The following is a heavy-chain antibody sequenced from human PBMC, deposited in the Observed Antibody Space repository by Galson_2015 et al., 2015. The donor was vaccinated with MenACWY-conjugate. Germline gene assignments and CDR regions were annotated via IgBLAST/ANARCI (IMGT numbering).Heavy chain of an antibody. CDR1: GFTFSSYA. J-gene: IGHJ5*02. CDR2: ISGSGGST. V-gene: IGHV3-23*01. D-gene: IGHD3-10*01. Sequence: SLRLSCAASGFTFSSYAMSWVRQAPGKGLEWVSAISGSGGSTYYADSVKGRFTISRDNAKNSLYLQMNSLRAEDTAVCYCARDLNGFGELSWGQGTLVTVSS. CDR3: ARDLNGFGELS.